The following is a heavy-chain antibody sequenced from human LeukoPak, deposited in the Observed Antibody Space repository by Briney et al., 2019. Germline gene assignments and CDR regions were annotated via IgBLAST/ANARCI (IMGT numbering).Heavy chain of an antibody. Sequence: GGSLRLSCAACGLIFHRWEMKWVRQAPGKGLEWVSNISPSGSTKYYADSVKGRFTVSRDNAKNSLYLQMNRLRAGDTGVYYCTKLAVASADYWGQGTLVTVSS. D-gene: IGHD6-19*01. CDR2: ISPSGSTK. V-gene: IGHV3-48*03. J-gene: IGHJ4*02. CDR3: TKLAVASADY. CDR1: GLIFHRWE.